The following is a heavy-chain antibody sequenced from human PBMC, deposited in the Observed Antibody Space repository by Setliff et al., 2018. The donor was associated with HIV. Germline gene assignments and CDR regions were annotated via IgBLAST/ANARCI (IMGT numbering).Heavy chain of an antibody. CDR3: ATSFGSGVAPFDN. CDR2: TIPVLSMS. Sequence: SVKVSCKASEDTFNSYTIHWGRQTPGQGLEWMGRTIPVLSMSNFALKFQGRGSIFADKSTSTAYLGLNGLTSEDTAIYYCATSFGSGVAPFDNWGQGTLVTVSS. J-gene: IGHJ4*02. CDR1: EDTFNSYT. V-gene: IGHV1-69*02. D-gene: IGHD3-10*01.